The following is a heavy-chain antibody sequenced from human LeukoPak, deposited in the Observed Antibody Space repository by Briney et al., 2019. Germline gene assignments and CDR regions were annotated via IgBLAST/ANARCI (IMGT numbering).Heavy chain of an antibody. Sequence: GGSLRLSCAASGLTFSSYAMSWVRQAPGKGLEWVSAISGSGGSTYYADSVKGRFTISRDNSKNTLYLQMNSLRAEDTAVYYCAKIAVLEWSPTGFDPWGQGTLVTVSS. CDR2: ISGSGGST. CDR3: AKIAVLEWSPTGFDP. D-gene: IGHD3-3*01. V-gene: IGHV3-23*01. CDR1: GLTFSSYA. J-gene: IGHJ5*02.